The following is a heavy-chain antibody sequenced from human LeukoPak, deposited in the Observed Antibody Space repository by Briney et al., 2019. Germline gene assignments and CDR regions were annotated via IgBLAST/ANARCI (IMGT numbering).Heavy chain of an antibody. CDR1: GYTFSGFY. CDR3: AREPPESYHFDY. CDR2: IKVSGGRT. Sequence: ASVTVSCKASGYTFSGFYVHWVRQATGQWLEWMGIIKVSGGRTDYAQKFQGRVTMTRDMSTSTVYMELSNLRSEDTAVYYCAREPPESYHFDYWGQGTLVTVSS. D-gene: IGHD2-2*01. V-gene: IGHV1-46*01. J-gene: IGHJ4*02.